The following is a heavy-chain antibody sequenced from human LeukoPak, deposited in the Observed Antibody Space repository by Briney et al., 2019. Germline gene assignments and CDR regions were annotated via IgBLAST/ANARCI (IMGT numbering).Heavy chain of an antibody. CDR3: ARDRYYGSGSYYRPYYFDY. CDR2: ISSSSSTI. V-gene: IGHV3-48*04. Sequence: GGSLRLSCAASGFTFSSYSMNWVRQAPGEGLEWVSYISSSSSTIYYADSVKGRFTISRDNAKNSLYLQMNSLRAEDTAVYYCARDRYYGSGSYYRPYYFDYWGQGTLVTVSS. J-gene: IGHJ4*02. D-gene: IGHD3-10*01. CDR1: GFTFSSYS.